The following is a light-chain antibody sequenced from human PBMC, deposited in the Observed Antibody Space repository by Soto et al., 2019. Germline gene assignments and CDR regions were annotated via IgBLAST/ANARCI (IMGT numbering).Light chain of an antibody. V-gene: IGLV2-18*02. J-gene: IGLJ1*01. CDR1: SSDFGNYDR. CDR3: GSYTTSTARFV. Sequence: QSVLTQPPSVSGSPGQSVTIPCTGTSSDFGNYDRVSWYHQAPGTAPKLMIYEVSNRPSGVPDRFSGSKSGNTASLSISGLQAEDEGDYYCGSYTTSTARFVFGTGTKVTVL. CDR2: EVS.